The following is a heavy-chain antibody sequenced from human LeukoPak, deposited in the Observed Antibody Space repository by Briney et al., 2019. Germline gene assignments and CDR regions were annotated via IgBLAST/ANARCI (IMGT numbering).Heavy chain of an antibody. CDR3: ARFYGGIIVVVPAARGDYFDY. D-gene: IGHD2-2*01. CDR1: GGSISSYY. CDR2: INHSGST. J-gene: IGHJ4*02. V-gene: IGHV4-34*01. Sequence: PSETLSLTCTVSGGSISSYYWSWIRQPPGKGLEWIGEINHSGSTNYNPSLKSRVTISVDTSKNQFSLKLSSVTAADTAVYYCARFYGGIIVVVPAARGDYFDYWGQGTLVTVSS.